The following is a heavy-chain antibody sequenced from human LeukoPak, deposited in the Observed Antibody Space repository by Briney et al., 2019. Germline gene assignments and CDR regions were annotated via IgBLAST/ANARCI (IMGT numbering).Heavy chain of an antibody. CDR2: IYSGNRT. CDR1: GFTVSNNH. D-gene: IGHD3-3*01. V-gene: IGHV3-66*04. J-gene: IGHJ6*02. Sequence: GGSLRLSCAASGFTVSNNHMTWVRQAPGKGLEWVSVIYSGNRTKYADSVKGRFIISRDNSKNTLLFQMNSLRAEDTAVYYCARLTSGNGLDVWGQGTTVTVS. CDR3: ARLTSGNGLDV.